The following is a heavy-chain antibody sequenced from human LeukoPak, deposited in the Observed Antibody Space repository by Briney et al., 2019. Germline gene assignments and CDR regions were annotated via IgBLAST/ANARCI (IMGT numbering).Heavy chain of an antibody. V-gene: IGHV3-15*01. CDR3: TTDPPVPADDALDI. D-gene: IGHD2-2*01. CDR2: IKSKTDGGTT. Sequence: GGSLRLSCAASGFTFSNAWMSWVRQAPGKGLEWVGRIKSKTDGGTTDYAAPVKGRFTISRDDSKNTLYLQMNSLKTEDTAVYYCTTDPPVPADDALDIWGQGTMVTVSS. CDR1: GFTFSNAW. J-gene: IGHJ3*02.